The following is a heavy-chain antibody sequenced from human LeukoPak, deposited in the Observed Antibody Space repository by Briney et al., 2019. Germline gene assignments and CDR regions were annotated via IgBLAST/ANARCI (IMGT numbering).Heavy chain of an antibody. D-gene: IGHD4-17*01. Sequence: QTGGSLRLSCAASGFYFANYAMSWVRQAPGKGLEWVAVISYDGSNKYYADSVKGRFTISRDNSKNTLYLQMNSLRAEDTAVYYCARVLAGPDYGDSQHDYWGQGTLVTVSS. V-gene: IGHV3-30*04. CDR1: GFYFANYA. CDR3: ARVLAGPDYGDSQHDY. CDR2: ISYDGSNK. J-gene: IGHJ4*02.